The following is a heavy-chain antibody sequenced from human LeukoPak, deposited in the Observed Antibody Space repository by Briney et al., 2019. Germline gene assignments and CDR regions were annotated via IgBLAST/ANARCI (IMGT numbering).Heavy chain of an antibody. CDR1: GFTFSSYW. Sequence: GGSLRLSCAASGFTFSSYWMTWVRQAPGKGLEWVANIKEDGSEKYNADSVKGRFTISRDNDKNVMFLQVNSLRVEDTALYYCARDVNYRQSGVNYYVFDIWGQGTMVTVFS. V-gene: IGHV3-7*01. CDR2: IKEDGSEK. CDR3: ARDVNYRQSGVNYYVFDI. J-gene: IGHJ3*02. D-gene: IGHD4/OR15-4a*01.